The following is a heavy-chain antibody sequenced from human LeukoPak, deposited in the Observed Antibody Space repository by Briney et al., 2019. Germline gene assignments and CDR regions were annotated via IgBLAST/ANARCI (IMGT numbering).Heavy chain of an antibody. CDR3: ARVRAAAGPYYFDY. D-gene: IGHD6-13*01. CDR1: GGSFSGFF. CDR2: INHTGST. Sequence: SETLSLTCAVYGGSFSGFFWTWIRQPPGKGLEWIGDINHTGSTNYNSSLKSRVTISIDMSKNQFSLKMNSVTAADTAVYYCARVRAAAGPYYFDYWGQGILVTVSS. J-gene: IGHJ4*02. V-gene: IGHV4-34*01.